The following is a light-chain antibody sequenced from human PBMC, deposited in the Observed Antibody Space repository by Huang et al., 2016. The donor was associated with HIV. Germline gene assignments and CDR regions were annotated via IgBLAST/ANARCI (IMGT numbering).Light chain of an antibody. V-gene: IGKV4-1*01. Sequence: DIVMTQSPDSLAVSLGERATINCKSSQSVLYSPNNRNYLAWYQQKPGQPPKLLIYWASTRESVVPDRFSGSWSGTDFTLTITSLQAEDVAVYYCQQYYNTPGLTFGGGTKVEIK. CDR1: QSVLYSPNNRNY. CDR2: WAS. J-gene: IGKJ4*01. CDR3: QQYYNTPGLT.